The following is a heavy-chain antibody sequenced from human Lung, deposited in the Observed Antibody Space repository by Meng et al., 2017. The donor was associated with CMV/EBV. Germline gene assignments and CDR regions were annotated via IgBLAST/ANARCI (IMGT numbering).Heavy chain of an antibody. CDR1: GGPFSDFY. CDR2: INPSGRI. V-gene: IGHV4-34*01. Sequence: GGPFSDFYLSWIRQPPKKGLEWIGEINPSGRINYNPSLKSRVTISVDTSKNQFSVKVRSVTAADTAVYYCARNYNTLTGLDHWLDPWGQGTLVTVSS. CDR3: ARNYNTLTGLDHWLDP. D-gene: IGHD3-9*01. J-gene: IGHJ5*02.